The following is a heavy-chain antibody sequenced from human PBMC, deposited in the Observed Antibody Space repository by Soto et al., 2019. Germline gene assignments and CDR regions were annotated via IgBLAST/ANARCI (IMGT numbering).Heavy chain of an antibody. J-gene: IGHJ5*02. CDR1: GYTFINYG. CDR3: ARVGGSSGLNGFDP. V-gene: IGHV1-18*01. CDR2: ISTYNGNT. Sequence: QVQLVQSGVEVKKPGASVKVSCKASGYTFINYGISWVRQAPGQGLEWVAWISTYNGNTNYAQKFQGRVTMTTDTSTSTAYMELRSLRSDDTAMYYCARVGGSSGLNGFDPWGQGTLVTVSS. D-gene: IGHD2-15*01.